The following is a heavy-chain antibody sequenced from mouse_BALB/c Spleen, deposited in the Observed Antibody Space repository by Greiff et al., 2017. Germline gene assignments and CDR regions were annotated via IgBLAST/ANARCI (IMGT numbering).Heavy chain of an antibody. D-gene: IGHD1-1*01. CDR1: GYTFTDYA. CDR2: ISTYYGDA. V-gene: IGHV1S137*01. Sequence: QVQLQQSGAELVRPGVSVKISCKGSGYTFTDYAMHWVKQSHAKSLEWIGVISTYYGDASYNQKFKGKATMTVDKSSSTAYMELARLTSEDSAIYYCARPDYGSDYYAMDYWGQGTSVTVSS. J-gene: IGHJ4*01. CDR3: ARPDYGSDYYAMDY.